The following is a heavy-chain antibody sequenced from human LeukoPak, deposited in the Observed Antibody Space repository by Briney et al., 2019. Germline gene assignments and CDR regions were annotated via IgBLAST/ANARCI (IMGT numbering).Heavy chain of an antibody. V-gene: IGHV4-59*08. CDR2: IYYSGST. CDR1: GGSISSYC. CDR3: ARHLYSIGWSVAT. D-gene: IGHD6-19*01. Sequence: SGTLSLTCTVSGGSISSYCWSWIRQPPGKGLEWIGYIYYSGSTTYNPSLKSRVTISVGTSQNQFSLQLSSVTAADTAVYYCARHLYSIGWSVATWGQGTLVTVSS. J-gene: IGHJ5*02.